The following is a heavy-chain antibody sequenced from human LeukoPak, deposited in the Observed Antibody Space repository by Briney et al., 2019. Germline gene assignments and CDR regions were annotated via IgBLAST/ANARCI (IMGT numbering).Heavy chain of an antibody. CDR3: ATGPGYSSGWYYYFLH. CDR2: IYSGRST. D-gene: IGHD6-19*01. Sequence: GGSLRLSCAASGFTVSSSYVHWVRQAPGKGLEWASVIYSGRSTSYTDSAKGRFTVSGDKSKNTLYLQMDSLRAEDTAVYYCATGPGYSSGWYYYFLHWGQGTLVTVSS. V-gene: IGHV3-53*01. J-gene: IGHJ1*01. CDR1: GFTVSSSY.